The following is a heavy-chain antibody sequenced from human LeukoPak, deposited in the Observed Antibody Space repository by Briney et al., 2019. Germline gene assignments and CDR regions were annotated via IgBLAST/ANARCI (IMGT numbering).Heavy chain of an antibody. CDR1: GYTFTSYA. J-gene: IGHJ2*01. D-gene: IGHD4-17*01. Sequence: ASVKVSCKASGYTFTSYAMHWVRQAPGQRLEWMGWINAGNGNTKYSQKFQGRVTITRDTSASTAYMELSSLRSEDTAVYYCARGYGDYVWYFDLWGRGTQVTVSS. CDR2: INAGNGNT. CDR3: ARGYGDYVWYFDL. V-gene: IGHV1-3*01.